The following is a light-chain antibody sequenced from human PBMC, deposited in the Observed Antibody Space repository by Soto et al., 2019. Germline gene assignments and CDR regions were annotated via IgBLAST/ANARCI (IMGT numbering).Light chain of an antibody. J-gene: IGKJ5*01. CDR1: QGVGSN. CDR2: GAS. Sequence: EVVMTQSPATLSVSPGERATLSCRASQGVGSNFAWFQQKPGQAPRLLIYGASSRATGIPDRFSGSGSGTEFTLTISNLQSEDLAVYYCQQYNNWPRTFGQGTRLEIK. CDR3: QQYNNWPRT. V-gene: IGKV3D-15*01.